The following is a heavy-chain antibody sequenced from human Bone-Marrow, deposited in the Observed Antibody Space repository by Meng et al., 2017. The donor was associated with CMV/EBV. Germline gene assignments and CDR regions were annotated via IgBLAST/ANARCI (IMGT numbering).Heavy chain of an antibody. CDR2: IKEDGSEK. V-gene: IGHV3-7*01. CDR1: GFTFSNYW. CDR3: ARDHEVVVVPAATNWFDP. D-gene: IGHD2-2*01. Sequence: GESLKISCAASGFTFSNYWMTWLRQAPGRGPELVAHIKEDGSEKYFVGSVKGRFTISRDNAKNSLYLQMNSLRAEDTAVYYCARDHEVVVVPAATNWFDPWGQGTLVTVSS. J-gene: IGHJ5*02.